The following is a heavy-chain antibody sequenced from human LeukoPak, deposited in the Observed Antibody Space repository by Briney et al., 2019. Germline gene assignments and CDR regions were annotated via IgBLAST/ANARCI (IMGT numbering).Heavy chain of an antibody. CDR2: ISSSGNTI. Sequence: GGSLRLSRAASGFTFSSYNINWVRQAPGKGLEWLSYISSSGNTIYYADSVKGRFTISRDNAKNSVYLQMNSLRDEDAAVYYCARDYGSHGEYFDCWGQGALVTVSS. J-gene: IGHJ4*02. CDR1: GFTFSSYN. D-gene: IGHD3-10*01. V-gene: IGHV3-48*02. CDR3: ARDYGSHGEYFDC.